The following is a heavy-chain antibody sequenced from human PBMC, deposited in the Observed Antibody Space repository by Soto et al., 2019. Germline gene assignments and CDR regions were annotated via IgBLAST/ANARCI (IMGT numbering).Heavy chain of an antibody. Sequence: QVQLVQSGAEVKKPGSSVKVSCKASGGTFSSYTISWVRQAPGQGLEWMGRIIPILGIANYAQKFQGRVTITADTSPSTAYMELSSLRSEDTAVYYCARDMTGFHDPNWFDPWGQGTLVTVSS. V-gene: IGHV1-69*08. J-gene: IGHJ5*02. CDR2: IIPILGIA. CDR3: ARDMTGFHDPNWFDP. D-gene: IGHD3-16*01. CDR1: GGTFSSYT.